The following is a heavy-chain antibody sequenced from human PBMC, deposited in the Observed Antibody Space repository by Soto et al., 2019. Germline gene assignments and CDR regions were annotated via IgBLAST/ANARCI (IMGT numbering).Heavy chain of an antibody. Sequence: EVQLVESGGGLVKPGGSLRLSCAASGFTFSSYSMNWVRQAPGKGLEWVSSISSSSSYIYYADSVKGRFTISRDNAKNSLYLHMNSLRAEDTAVYYCARDGGAGGFDPWGQGTLVTVSS. CDR1: GFTFSSYS. CDR2: ISSSSSYI. CDR3: ARDGGAGGFDP. V-gene: IGHV3-21*01. J-gene: IGHJ5*02. D-gene: IGHD3-10*01.